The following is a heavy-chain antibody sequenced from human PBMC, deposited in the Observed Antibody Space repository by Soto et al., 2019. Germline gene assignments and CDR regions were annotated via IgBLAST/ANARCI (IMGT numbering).Heavy chain of an antibody. Sequence: KSGGSLRLSCAASGFTFSDYYMSWIRQAPGKGLEWVSYISSSGSTIYYADSLRGRFTISRDNAKNSLYLQMNSLRAEDTAVYYCAREGSIAARLFDYWGQGTLVTVSS. CDR1: GFTFSDYY. J-gene: IGHJ4*02. CDR3: AREGSIAARLFDY. V-gene: IGHV3-11*01. CDR2: ISSSGSTI. D-gene: IGHD6-6*01.